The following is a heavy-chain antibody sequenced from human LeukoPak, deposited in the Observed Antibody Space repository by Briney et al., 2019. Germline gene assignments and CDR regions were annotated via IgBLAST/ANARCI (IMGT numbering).Heavy chain of an antibody. J-gene: IGHJ4*02. CDR3: ASLGLVPDPTDY. D-gene: IGHD1-26*01. V-gene: IGHV3-30*04. CDR1: GFTFSSYA. Sequence: GGSLRLSCAASGFTFSSYAMHWVRQAPGKGLEWVAVISYDGSNKYYADSVKGRFTISRDNSKNTLYLQMNTLAAEDTAMYYCASLGLVPDPTDYWGQGTLVTVSS. CDR2: ISYDGSNK.